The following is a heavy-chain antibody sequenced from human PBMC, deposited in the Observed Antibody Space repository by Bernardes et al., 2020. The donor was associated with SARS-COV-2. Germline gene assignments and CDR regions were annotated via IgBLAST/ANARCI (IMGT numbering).Heavy chain of an antibody. J-gene: IGHJ6*02. CDR3: ARSTITVLWSGQPYGMDV. D-gene: IGHD2-21*01. CDR2: ISASGVSI. CDR1: GSVFIFSEYY. V-gene: IGHV3-11*01. Sequence: GGSLRLSCAASGSVFIFSEYYLSWLRQAPGKGLEWVAHISASGVSIKYAVSVKGRFTVSKDNAKSSLLLQMNSLRGEDTAVYYCARSTITVLWSGQPYGMDVWGQGTTVTVSS.